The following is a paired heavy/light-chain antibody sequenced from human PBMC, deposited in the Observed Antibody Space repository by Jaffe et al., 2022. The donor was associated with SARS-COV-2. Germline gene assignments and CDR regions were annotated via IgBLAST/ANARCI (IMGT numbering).Light chain of an antibody. CDR2: AAS. V-gene: IGKV1-27*01. CDR3: QKYNSAPLT. CDR1: QGIGNY. Sequence: DIQMTQSPSSLSASVGDRVTITCRASQGIGNYLTWYQQKPGKVPKLLIYAASTLQSGVPSRFSGSGSGTDFTLTISSLQPEDVATYYCQKYNSAPLTFGGGTKVEIK. J-gene: IGKJ4*01.
Heavy chain of an antibody. CDR2: VSAGSVGI. CDR3: AKVLLPEDYYVRSGPPGFDY. J-gene: IGHJ4*02. D-gene: IGHD3-22*01. CDR1: GFTFKNYA. V-gene: IGHV3-9*01. Sequence: EVQLVESGGGLVQPGRSLRLSCAASGFTFKNYALHWVRQGPGKGLEWVSGVSAGSVGIGYAESFRGRFTISRDDAKSSLYLQMNSLTTEDTALYYCAKVLLPEDYYVRSGPPGFDYWGQGVLVTVSS.